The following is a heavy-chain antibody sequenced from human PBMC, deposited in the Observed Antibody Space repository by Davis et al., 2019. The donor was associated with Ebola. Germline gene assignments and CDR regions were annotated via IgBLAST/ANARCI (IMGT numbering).Heavy chain of an antibody. Sequence: SETLSLTCAVSGGSISSGGYSWSWLRQPPGKGLEWIGYIYHSGSTYYNPSLKRRVTISVDTSKNQFSLKLSSVTAADTAVYYCARQPITYYYDSSGYYSRGLNFDYWGQGTLVTVSS. J-gene: IGHJ4*02. D-gene: IGHD3-22*01. CDR2: IYHSGST. V-gene: IGHV4-30-2*03. CDR3: ARQPITYYYDSSGYYSRGLNFDY. CDR1: GGSISSGGYS.